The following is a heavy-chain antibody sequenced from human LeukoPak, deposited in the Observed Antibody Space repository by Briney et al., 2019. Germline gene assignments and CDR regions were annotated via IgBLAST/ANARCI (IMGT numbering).Heavy chain of an antibody. V-gene: IGHV4-39*01. J-gene: IGHJ4*02. D-gene: IGHD2/OR15-2a*01. CDR1: GGSISSSNYY. CDR2: IYYSGST. CDR3: ARPTSKLGSFDY. Sequence: SETLSLTCTVSGGSISSSNYYWGWLRQPPGKGVEWIGTIYYSGSTYYNPSLKSRITISVDTSKNQFSLKLSSVTAADTAVYYCARPTSKLGSFDYWGQGTLVTVSS.